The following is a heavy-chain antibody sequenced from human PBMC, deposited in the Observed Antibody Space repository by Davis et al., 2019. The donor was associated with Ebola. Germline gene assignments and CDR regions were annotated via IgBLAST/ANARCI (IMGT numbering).Heavy chain of an antibody. Sequence: SGPTLVKPTQTLTLTCTFSGFSLSTSGVGVGWIRQPPGKALEWLALIYWNDDKRYSPSLKSRLTITKDTSKNQVVLTMTNMDPVDTATYYCAHRRRTYNIVVVPAALTGAFDIWGQGTMVTVSS. CDR2: IYWNDDK. D-gene: IGHD2-2*01. J-gene: IGHJ3*02. CDR3: AHRRRTYNIVVVPAALTGAFDI. CDR1: GFSLSTSGVG. V-gene: IGHV2-5*01.